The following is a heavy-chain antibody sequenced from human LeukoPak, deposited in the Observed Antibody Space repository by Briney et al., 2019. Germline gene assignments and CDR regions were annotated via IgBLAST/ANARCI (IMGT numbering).Heavy chain of an antibody. V-gene: IGHV1-69*13. CDR1: GGTFSSYS. Sequence: SVKVSCKASGGTFSSYSISWVRQAPGQGLEWMGGIIPIFGTANYAQKFQGRVTITADESTSTAYMELSSLRSEDTAVYYCARVFTMVRGAFDPWGQGTLVTVSS. CDR3: ARVFTMVRGAFDP. D-gene: IGHD3-10*01. CDR2: IIPIFGTA. J-gene: IGHJ5*02.